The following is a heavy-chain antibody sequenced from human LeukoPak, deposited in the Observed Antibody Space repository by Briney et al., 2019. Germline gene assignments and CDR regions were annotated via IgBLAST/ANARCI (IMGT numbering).Heavy chain of an antibody. V-gene: IGHV4-30-4*01. CDR2: IYYCGST. D-gene: IGHD3-3*01. CDR1: GGSISSGDYY. Sequence: SETLSLTCTVSGGSISSGDYYWRWIRQPPGKGLEWIGYIYYCGSTYYNPSLKSRLTISVDTSRNQFSLKLSSVTAAAAAVYYCASYDFWSGDGGGYYFDYWGQGTLVTVSS. CDR3: ASYDFWSGDGGGYYFDY. J-gene: IGHJ4*02.